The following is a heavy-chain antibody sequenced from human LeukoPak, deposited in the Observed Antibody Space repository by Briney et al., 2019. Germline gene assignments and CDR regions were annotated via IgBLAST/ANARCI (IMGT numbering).Heavy chain of an antibody. Sequence: GASVKVSCKASGYTFTTYALHWVRQAPGQRLEWMGWINAGNGNTKYSQKFQGRVTFTWATSASTAYMELSSLRSEDTAVYYCAREAGAYGVNFDYWGQGSLVTVSS. CDR1: GYTFTTYA. CDR3: AREAGAYGVNFDY. V-gene: IGHV1-3*01. J-gene: IGHJ4*02. CDR2: INAGNGNT. D-gene: IGHD6-13*01.